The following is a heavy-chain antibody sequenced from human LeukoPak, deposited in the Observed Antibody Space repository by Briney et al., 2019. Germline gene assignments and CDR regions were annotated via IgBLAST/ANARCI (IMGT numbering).Heavy chain of an antibody. J-gene: IGHJ5*02. CDR3: ARSLSYSSSWANWFDP. Sequence: ASVKVSCKASGYTFTSYDINWVRQAPGQGLEWMGWINPNSGGTNYAQKFQGRVTMTRDTSISTAYMELSRLRSDDTAVYYCARSLSYSSSWANWFDPWGQGTLVTVSS. CDR1: GYTFTSYD. CDR2: INPNSGGT. V-gene: IGHV1-2*02. D-gene: IGHD6-13*01.